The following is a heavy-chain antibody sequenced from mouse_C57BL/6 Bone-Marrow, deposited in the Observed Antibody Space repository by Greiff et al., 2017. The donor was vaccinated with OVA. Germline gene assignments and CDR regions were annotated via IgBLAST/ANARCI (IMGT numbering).Heavy chain of an antibody. CDR3: ARDADPPLYFDV. Sequence: DVHLVESGGGLVQSGRSLRLSCATSGFTFSDFYMEWVRQAPGKGLEWIAASRNKANDYTTEYSASVKGRFIVSRDTSQSILYLQMNALRAEDTAIYYCARDADPPLYFDVWGTGTTVTVSS. J-gene: IGHJ1*03. CDR2: SRNKANDYTT. CDR1: GFTFSDFY. V-gene: IGHV7-1*01.